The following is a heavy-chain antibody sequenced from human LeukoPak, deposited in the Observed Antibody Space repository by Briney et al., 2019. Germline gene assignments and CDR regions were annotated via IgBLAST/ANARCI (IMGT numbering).Heavy chain of an antibody. CDR3: AREVLATVTTFWFDL. D-gene: IGHD4-17*01. CDR1: GYSISSGFY. CDR2: IYHSGST. J-gene: IGHJ4*02. Sequence: PSETLSLTCTVSGYSISSGFYWGWIRQPPGKGLEWIGSIYHSGSTYFNPSLKSRVTISVDTSNNQFSLKLSSVTAADAVVYYCAREVLATVTTFWFDLWGQGTLVTVSS. V-gene: IGHV4-38-2*02.